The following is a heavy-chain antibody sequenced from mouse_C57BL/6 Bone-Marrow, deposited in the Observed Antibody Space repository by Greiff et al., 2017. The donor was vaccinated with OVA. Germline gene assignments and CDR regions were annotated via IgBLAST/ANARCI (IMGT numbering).Heavy chain of an antibody. V-gene: IGHV1-15*01. D-gene: IGHD2-13*01. CDR1: GYTFTDYE. Sequence: SGAELVRPGASVTLSCKASGYTFTDYEMHWVKQTPVHGLEWIGAIDPETGGTAYNQKFKGKAILTADKSSSTAYMELRSLTSEDSAVYYCTRKSTMVMDYWGQGTSVTVSS. CDR2: IDPETGGT. CDR3: TRKSTMVMDY. J-gene: IGHJ4*01.